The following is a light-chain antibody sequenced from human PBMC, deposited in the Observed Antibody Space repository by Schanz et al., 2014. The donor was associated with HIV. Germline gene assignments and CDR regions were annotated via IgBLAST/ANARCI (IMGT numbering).Light chain of an antibody. V-gene: IGKV3-11*01. Sequence: EIVLTQSPGTLSLSPGERASLSCRASQNVRSYLAWYQQKPGQAPRLLIYDASNRATGIPARFSGSGSGTDFTLTISSLEPEDFAVYYCQQRGNWPPITFGQGTRLEMK. CDR2: DAS. CDR1: QNVRSY. CDR3: QQRGNWPPIT. J-gene: IGKJ5*01.